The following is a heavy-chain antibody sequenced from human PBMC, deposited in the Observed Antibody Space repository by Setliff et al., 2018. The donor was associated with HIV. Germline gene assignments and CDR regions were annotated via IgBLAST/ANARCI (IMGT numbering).Heavy chain of an antibody. CDR1: GFSFSSYW. D-gene: IGHD2-8*02. CDR3: ARDGEEYVNGWYWWADYYYHTMDV. J-gene: IGHJ6*02. CDR2: IKQDGSEK. V-gene: IGHV3-7*01. Sequence: GGSLRLSCEASGFSFSSYWMSWVRQAPGKGLEWVANIKQDGSEKHYMDSVKGRFTISRDNANNSLFLQMDSLRADDTAVYYCARDGEEYVNGWYWWADYYYHTMDVWGQGTTVTVSS.